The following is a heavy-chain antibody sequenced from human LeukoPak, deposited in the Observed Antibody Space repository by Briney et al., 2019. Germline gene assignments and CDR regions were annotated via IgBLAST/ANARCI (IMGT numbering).Heavy chain of an antibody. V-gene: IGHV4-59*01. J-gene: IGHJ4*02. CDR3: ARVSSGWLAFDY. Sequence: SETLSLTCTLSGGPISNYQWSWIRQPPGKGLEWIGNIYYSGTANYNPSLKSRVIISVDTSKNQFSLKLSSVTAADTAVYYCARVSSGWLAFDYWGQGTLVTVSS. D-gene: IGHD6-19*01. CDR2: IYYSGTA. CDR1: GGPISNYQ.